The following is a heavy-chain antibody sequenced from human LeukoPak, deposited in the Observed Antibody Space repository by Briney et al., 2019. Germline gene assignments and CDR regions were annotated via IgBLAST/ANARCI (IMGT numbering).Heavy chain of an antibody. D-gene: IGHD2-2*01. CDR2: ISAYNGNT. J-gene: IGHJ5*02. Sequence: GASVKVSCKASGYTFTSYGISWVRQAPGQGLEWMGWISAYNGNTNYAQKLQGRVTMTTDTSTSTAYMELRSLRSDDTAVYYCARVLREIPNIVVVPARFDPWGQGTLVTVSS. V-gene: IGHV1-18*01. CDR3: ARVLREIPNIVVVPARFDP. CDR1: GYTFTSYG.